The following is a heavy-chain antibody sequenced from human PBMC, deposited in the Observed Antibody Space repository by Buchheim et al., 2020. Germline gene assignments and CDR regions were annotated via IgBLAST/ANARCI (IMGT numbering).Heavy chain of an antibody. CDR2: IWYDGSNK. CDR3: AREGGYCSGGSCSRYYFDY. J-gene: IGHJ4*02. CDR1: GFTFSSYG. V-gene: IGHV3-33*01. Sequence: QVQLVESGGGVVQPGRSLRLSCAASGFTFSSYGMHWVRQAPGKGLEWVAVIWYDGSNKYYADSVKGRFTISRDNSKNTLYLQMNSLRAEDTAVYYCAREGGYCSGGSCSRYYFDYRGQGTL. D-gene: IGHD2-15*01.